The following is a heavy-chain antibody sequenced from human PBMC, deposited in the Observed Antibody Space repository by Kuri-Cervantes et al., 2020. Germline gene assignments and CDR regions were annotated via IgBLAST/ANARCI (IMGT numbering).Heavy chain of an antibody. CDR1: GASISSSNW. D-gene: IGHD4-17*01. Sequence: SETLSPTCAVSGASISSSNWWSWVRQPPGKGREWIGAIYLSGGTNYNPSLKSRVTISVDTSKNQFSLKLSSVTAADTAVYFCARDWSGYGDEMGYFDYWGQGTLVTDSS. J-gene: IGHJ4*02. V-gene: IGHV4-4*02. CDR3: ARDWSGYGDEMGYFDY. CDR2: IYLSGGT.